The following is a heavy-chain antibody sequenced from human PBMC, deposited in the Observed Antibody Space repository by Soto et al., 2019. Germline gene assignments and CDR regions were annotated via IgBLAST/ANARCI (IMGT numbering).Heavy chain of an antibody. V-gene: IGHV1-18*04. D-gene: IGHD5-12*01. Sequence: QVQLVQSGGEVKKPGASVKVSCKAAGYTFTTFGITWVRQAPGQGLEWLGWISTSTGNTNYAQKLQDRVTLTTDTSTSTAYLELRSLPSDDTAVYYCARSPRVIVAAKGTLDYWGQGTLVTVSS. CDR2: ISTSTGNT. J-gene: IGHJ4*02. CDR1: GYTFTTFG. CDR3: ARSPRVIVAAKGTLDY.